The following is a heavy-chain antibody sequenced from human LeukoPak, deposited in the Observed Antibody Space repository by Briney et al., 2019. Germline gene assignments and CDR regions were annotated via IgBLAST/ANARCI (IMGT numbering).Heavy chain of an antibody. J-gene: IGHJ4*02. CDR2: IIPILGIA. Sequence: SVKVSCRASGGTFSSYAISWVRQAPGQGLEWMGRIIPILGIANYAQKFQGRVAITADKSTSTAYMELSSLRSEDTAVYYCAVRGDYYGSGSYYSFDYWGQGTLVTVSS. D-gene: IGHD3-10*01. V-gene: IGHV1-69*04. CDR3: AVRGDYYGSGSYYSFDY. CDR1: GGTFSSYA.